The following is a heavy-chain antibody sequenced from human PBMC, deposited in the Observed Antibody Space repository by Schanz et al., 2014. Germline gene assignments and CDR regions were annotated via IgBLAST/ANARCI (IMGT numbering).Heavy chain of an antibody. V-gene: IGHV3-30*04. Sequence: VQLVESGGGLVQPGGSLRLSCAVSGFSFSTYAMHWVRQAPGKGLEWVAVISYGGSDKYYADSVKGRFTISRDNSKNTLYLQMNSLRAEDTAVYYCARPIYDLWSGSFDYWGQGTLVTVSS. CDR2: ISYGGSDK. D-gene: IGHD3-3*01. J-gene: IGHJ4*02. CDR1: GFSFSTYA. CDR3: ARPIYDLWSGSFDY.